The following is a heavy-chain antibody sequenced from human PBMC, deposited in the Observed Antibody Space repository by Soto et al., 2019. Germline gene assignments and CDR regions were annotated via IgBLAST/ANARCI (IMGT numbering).Heavy chain of an antibody. CDR3: ARAWVLVTAPDY. J-gene: IGHJ4*02. D-gene: IGHD2-21*02. Sequence: SVKVSCKASAGTVSSYTITWVRLASGQGLEWMGRIIPILGRAHYAQKFQGRVTITADTSASTAYMELSSLRSEDTAVYYCARAWVLVTAPDYWGQGTLVNVSS. CDR2: IIPILGRA. CDR1: AGTVSSYT. V-gene: IGHV1-69*08.